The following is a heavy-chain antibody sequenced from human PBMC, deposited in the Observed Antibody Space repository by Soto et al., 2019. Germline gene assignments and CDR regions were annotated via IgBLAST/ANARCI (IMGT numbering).Heavy chain of an antibody. CDR2: ISSSSSYI. J-gene: IGHJ4*02. Sequence: EVQLVESGGGMVKPGGSLRLSCAASGFTFSSYSMNWVRQAPGKGLEWVSSISSSSSYIYYADSVKGRFTISRDNAKNSLYLQMNSLRAEDTAVYYCARGSAVIAVAGYYFDYWGQGTLVTVSS. V-gene: IGHV3-21*01. CDR1: GFTFSSYS. CDR3: ARGSAVIAVAGYYFDY. D-gene: IGHD6-19*01.